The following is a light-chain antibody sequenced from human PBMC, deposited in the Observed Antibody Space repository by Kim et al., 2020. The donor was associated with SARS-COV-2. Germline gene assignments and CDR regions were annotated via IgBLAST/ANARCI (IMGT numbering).Light chain of an antibody. CDR3: QQYNNWREM. V-gene: IGKV3-15*01. CDR2: GAL. CDR1: QSVSRN. Sequence: VSPGDRATLPCRASQSVSRNLAWYQQKPGQAPRLLIYGALNRATGIPARFSGSGSGTEFTLTISSLQSEDFAVYYCQQYNNWREMFGQGTKVDIK. J-gene: IGKJ1*01.